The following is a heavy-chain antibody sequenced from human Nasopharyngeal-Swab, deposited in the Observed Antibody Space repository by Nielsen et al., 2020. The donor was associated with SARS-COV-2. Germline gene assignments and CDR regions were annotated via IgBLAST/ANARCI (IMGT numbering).Heavy chain of an antibody. D-gene: IGHD7-27*01. Sequence: SETLSLTCTVSGGSISSSSYYWGWIRQPPGKGLEWIGSIYYSGSTYYNPSPKSRVTISVDTSKNQFSLKLSSVTAADTAVYYCARVPGHYYYYGMDVWGQGTTVTVSS. CDR2: IYYSGST. CDR1: GGSISSSSYY. CDR3: ARVPGHYYYYGMDV. J-gene: IGHJ6*02. V-gene: IGHV4-39*01.